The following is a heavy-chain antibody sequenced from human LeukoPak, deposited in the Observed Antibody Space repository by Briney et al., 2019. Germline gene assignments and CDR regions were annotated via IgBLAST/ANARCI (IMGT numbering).Heavy chain of an antibody. Sequence: SGGSLRLSCAASGFTFDDYAMHWVRQAPGKGLEWVSGISWNSGSIGYADSVKGRFTISRDNAKNSLYLQMNSLRAEDTAVYYCARGGATYYYDSSGYYGYWGQGTLVTVSS. V-gene: IGHV3-9*01. CDR1: GFTFDDYA. D-gene: IGHD3-22*01. CDR3: ARGGATYYYDSSGYYGY. CDR2: ISWNSGSI. J-gene: IGHJ4*02.